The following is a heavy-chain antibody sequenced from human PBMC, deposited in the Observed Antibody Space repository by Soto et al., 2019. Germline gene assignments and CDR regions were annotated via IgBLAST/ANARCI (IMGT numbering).Heavy chain of an antibody. D-gene: IGHD2-15*01. CDR2: IKSKTDGGTT. J-gene: IGHJ4*02. CDR3: TTDLLVVVVAATDY. Sequence: GGSLRLSCAASGFTFSNAWMNWVRQAPGKGLEWVGRIKSKTDGGTTDYAAPVKGRFTISRDDSKNTPYLQMNSLKTEDTAVYYCTTDLLVVVVAATDYWGQGTLVTVSS. CDR1: GFTFSNAW. V-gene: IGHV3-15*07.